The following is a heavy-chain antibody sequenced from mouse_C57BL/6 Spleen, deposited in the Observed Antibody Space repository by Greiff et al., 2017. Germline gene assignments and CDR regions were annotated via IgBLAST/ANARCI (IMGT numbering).Heavy chain of an antibody. V-gene: IGHV5-9*01. J-gene: IGHJ1*03. CDR2: ISGGGGNT. CDR1: GFTFSSYT. Sequence: EVMLVESGGGLVKPGGSLKLSCAASGFTFSSYTMPWVRQTPEKRLEWVAIISGGGGNTYYPDSVKGRFTISRDNAKNTLYLQMSSLKSEDTALYYCARHYGNWYFDVWGTGTTVTVSS. CDR3: ARHYGNWYFDV. D-gene: IGHD1-1*01.